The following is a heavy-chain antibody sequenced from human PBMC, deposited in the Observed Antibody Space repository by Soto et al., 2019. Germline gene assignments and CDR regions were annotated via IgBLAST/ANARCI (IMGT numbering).Heavy chain of an antibody. CDR2: IGNSGADT. CDR1: GFTFSSYA. CDR3: ASGTSWHFYSSDY. Sequence: GGSLRLSCAASGFTFSSYAMNWVRQAPGKGLEWVSGIGNSGADTYYADSVKGRFTISRDNSKNTVYLRMNSLRADDTSVYYCASGTSWHFYSSDYWGQGTLVTVSS. D-gene: IGHD6-6*01. V-gene: IGHV3-23*01. J-gene: IGHJ4*02.